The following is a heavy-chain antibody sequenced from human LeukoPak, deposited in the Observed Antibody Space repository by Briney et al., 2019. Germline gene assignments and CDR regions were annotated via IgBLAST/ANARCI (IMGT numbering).Heavy chain of an antibody. CDR1: GFTFSSYS. V-gene: IGHV3-21*01. CDR3: ARNRDDILTGYTDY. D-gene: IGHD3-9*01. CDR2: ISSSSSYI. Sequence: PGGSLRLSCAASGFTFSSYSMNWVRQAPGKGLEWVSSISSSSSYIYYADSVKGRFTISRDNAKNSLYLQTNSLRAEDTAVYYCARNRDDILTGYTDYWGQGTLVTVSP. J-gene: IGHJ4*02.